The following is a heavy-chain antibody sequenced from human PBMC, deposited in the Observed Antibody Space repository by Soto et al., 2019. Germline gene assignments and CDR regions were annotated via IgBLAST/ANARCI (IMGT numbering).Heavy chain of an antibody. CDR2: VHPNSGGT. Sequence: QVHLVQSGAEVKQPGASVKVSCKASGYTFSVYHMHWVRQAPGQGLEWMGWVHPNSGGTNYAQSFEGRVTMTRDTSINTAYMELSRLTSVDTAVYYCATELQRGVDVWGQGTTVTVSS. V-gene: IGHV1-2*02. CDR3: ATELQRGVDV. J-gene: IGHJ6*02. D-gene: IGHD4-4*01. CDR1: GYTFSVYH.